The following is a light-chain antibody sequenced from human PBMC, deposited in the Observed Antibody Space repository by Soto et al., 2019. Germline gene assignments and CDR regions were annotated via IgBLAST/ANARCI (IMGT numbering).Light chain of an antibody. CDR3: QQYYSTPIT. J-gene: IGKJ5*01. V-gene: IGKV4-1*01. CDR1: QRSFYRSNNKNY. CDR2: WAS. Sequence: DILMTQSPYSLAVPPRVRATIECKSRQRSFYRSNNKNYLAWYQQKPGQPPKLLIYWASTRASGVPDRFSGSGSGTDFTLTISSLQAEDVAVYYCQQYYSTPITFGQGTRLEIK.